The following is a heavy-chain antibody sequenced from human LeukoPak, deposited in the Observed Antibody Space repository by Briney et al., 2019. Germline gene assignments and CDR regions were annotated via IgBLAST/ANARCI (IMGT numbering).Heavy chain of an antibody. J-gene: IGHJ4*02. CDR1: GYTFTGYY. V-gene: IGHV1-2*02. CDR3: ARGGIPGIAVAGTEGFHY. D-gene: IGHD6-19*01. CDR2: INPNSGGT. Sequence: ASVKVSCKASGYTFTGYYMHWVRQAPGQGLEWMGWINPNSGGTNYAQKFQGRVTMTRDTSISTAYMELSRLRSDDTAVYYCARGGIPGIAVAGTEGFHYWGQGTLVTVSS.